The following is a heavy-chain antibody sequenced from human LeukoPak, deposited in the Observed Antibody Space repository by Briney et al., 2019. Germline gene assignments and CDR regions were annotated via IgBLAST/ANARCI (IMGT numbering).Heavy chain of an antibody. J-gene: IGHJ4*02. CDR3: AKAAGYSSGWPFEY. CDR1: GFTFNSYG. V-gene: IGHV3-33*06. CDR2: IWHDGSNK. D-gene: IGHD6-19*01. Sequence: PGGSLRLSCAASGFTFNSYGIHWVRQAPGKGLEWVAVIWHDGSNKYYADSVKGRFTISRDNPKNTLYLQMNSLRAEDTAFYYCAKAAGYSSGWPFEYWGQGTLVTVSS.